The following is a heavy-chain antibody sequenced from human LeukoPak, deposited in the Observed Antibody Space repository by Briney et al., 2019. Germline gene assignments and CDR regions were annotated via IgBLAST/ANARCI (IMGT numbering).Heavy chain of an antibody. CDR1: GFTFSSYG. J-gene: IGHJ6*02. D-gene: IGHD6-19*01. CDR2: ISYDGSNK. V-gene: IGHV3-30*03. CDR3: AREAVVGYYGMDV. Sequence: GGSLRLSCAASGFTFSSYGMHWVRQAPGKGLEWVAVISYDGSNKYYADSVKGRFTISRDNSKNTLYLQMNSLRAEDTAVYYCAREAVVGYYGMDVWGQGTTVTVSS.